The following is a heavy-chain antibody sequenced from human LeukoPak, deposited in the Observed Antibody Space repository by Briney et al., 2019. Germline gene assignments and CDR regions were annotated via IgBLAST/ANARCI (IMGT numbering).Heavy chain of an antibody. V-gene: IGHV1-2*02. J-gene: IGHJ4*02. Sequence: ASVKVSRKASGYTFTGYYMHWVRQAPGQGLEWMGWINPNSGGTNYAQKFQGRVTMTRDTSISTAYMELSRLRSDDTAVYYCARMVRGVIITEEGYFDYWGQGTLVTVSS. D-gene: IGHD3-10*01. CDR2: INPNSGGT. CDR3: ARMVRGVIITEEGYFDY. CDR1: GYTFTGYY.